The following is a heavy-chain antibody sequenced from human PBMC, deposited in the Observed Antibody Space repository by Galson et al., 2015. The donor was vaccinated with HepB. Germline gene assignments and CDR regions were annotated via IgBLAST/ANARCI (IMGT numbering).Heavy chain of an antibody. V-gene: IGHV3-48*02. J-gene: IGHJ3*02. CDR3: ARDYAGPNDDAFDI. Sequence: SLRLSCAASGFIFSYYGMNWVRQAPGMGLEWVSYISSTSSAIYYADSVKGRFTISRDNAKNSLYLQMNSLRDEDTAVYYCARDYAGPNDDAFDIWGQGTRVTASS. CDR2: ISSTSSAI. D-gene: IGHD2-8*01. CDR1: GFIFSYYG.